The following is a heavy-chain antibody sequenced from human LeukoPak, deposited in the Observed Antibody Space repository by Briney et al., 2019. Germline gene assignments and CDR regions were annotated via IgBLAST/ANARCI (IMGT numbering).Heavy chain of an antibody. CDR2: IYRSGST. D-gene: IGHD6-13*01. CDR3: AATPLYSSSYDY. V-gene: IGHV4-38-2*01. CDR1: GYSISSGYY. Sequence: SETLSLTCAVSGYSISSGYYWGWIRQPPGKGLEWIGSIYRSGSTYYNPSLKSRVTISVDTSKNQFSLKLSSVTAADTAVYYCAATPLYSSSYDYWGQGTLVTVSS. J-gene: IGHJ4*02.